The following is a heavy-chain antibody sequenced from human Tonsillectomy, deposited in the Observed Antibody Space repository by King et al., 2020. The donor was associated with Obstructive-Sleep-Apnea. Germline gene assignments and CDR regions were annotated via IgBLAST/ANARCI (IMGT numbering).Heavy chain of an antibody. CDR2: IYRSGST. V-gene: IGHV4-4*02. J-gene: IGHJ4*02. CDR1: GGGSISSSNW. Sequence: QLQESGQGLVKPSGTLSLTCAVSGGGSISSSNWWSWVRQPPGKGLEWIGEIYRSGSTNYNPSLKSRVTISVDNSKNQFSLKLTSVTAADTAMYYCARGAVAAGGLCEYWGQGTLVAVAS. D-gene: IGHD6-13*01. CDR3: ARGAVAAGGLCEY.